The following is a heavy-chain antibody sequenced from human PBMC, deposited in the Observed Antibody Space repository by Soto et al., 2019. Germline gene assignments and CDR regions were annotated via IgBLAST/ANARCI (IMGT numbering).Heavy chain of an antibody. J-gene: IGHJ6*02. V-gene: IGHV1-69*02. D-gene: IGHD5-12*01. Sequence: SVKVSCKASGGTFSSYTISWVRQAPGQGLEWMGRIIPILGIANYAQKFQGRVTITADKSTSTAYMELSSLRSEDTAVYYCARGYHPTARATFYYGMDVWGQGTTVTVSS. CDR3: ARGYHPTARATFYYGMDV. CDR1: GGTFSSYT. CDR2: IIPILGIA.